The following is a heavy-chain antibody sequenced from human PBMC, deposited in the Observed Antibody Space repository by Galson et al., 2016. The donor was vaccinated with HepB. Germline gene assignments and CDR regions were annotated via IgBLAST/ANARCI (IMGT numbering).Heavy chain of an antibody. CDR3: AEDGAAASHFFGLDV. CDR1: GFTFSNYA. D-gene: IGHD5-18*01. Sequence: SLRLSCAASGFTFSNYAMSWVRQAPGKGLEWVSSISGSGGITEYADSVEGRFTISRDESKNTVYLEMNSLGAEDTAVYYCAEDGAAASHFFGLDVWGQGTTVTVAS. V-gene: IGHV3-23*01. J-gene: IGHJ6*02. CDR2: ISGSGGIT.